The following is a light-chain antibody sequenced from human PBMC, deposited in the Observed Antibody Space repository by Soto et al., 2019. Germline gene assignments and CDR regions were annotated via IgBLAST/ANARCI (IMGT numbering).Light chain of an antibody. CDR1: QSVSSSY. J-gene: IGKJ3*01. V-gene: IGKV3-20*01. Sequence: EIVLTQSPGTLSLSPGERATLSCRASQSVSSSYLAWYQQKPGQAPRLLIYGASSRATGIPDRFSGSGSGTDFTLTISILEPEDFAVYFCQQYNTFGPGTNVDIK. CDR2: GAS. CDR3: QQYNT.